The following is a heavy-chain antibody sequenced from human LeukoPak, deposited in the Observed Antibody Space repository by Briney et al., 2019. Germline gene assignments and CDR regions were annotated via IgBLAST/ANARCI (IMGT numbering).Heavy chain of an antibody. Sequence: GGSLRLSCGSTAFNFTAYGMHWVRQDPRQGLLWVARINSDGTTTNYADSVKGRFTISRDNAKNTLFLQMNSLRAEDTAVYFCAVSNGGYGPWGQGALVTVSS. V-gene: IGHV3-74*01. CDR1: AFNFTAYG. CDR2: INSDGTTT. J-gene: IGHJ5*02. D-gene: IGHD5-12*01. CDR3: AVSNGGYGP.